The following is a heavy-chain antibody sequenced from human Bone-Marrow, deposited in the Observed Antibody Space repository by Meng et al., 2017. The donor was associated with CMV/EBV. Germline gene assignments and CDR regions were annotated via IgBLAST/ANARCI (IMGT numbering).Heavy chain of an antibody. J-gene: IGHJ4*02. D-gene: IGHD2-2*01. CDR1: GGSFSGYY. V-gene: IGHV4-38-2*01. CDR2: IYHSGST. Sequence: SETLSLTCAVYGGSFSGYYWGWIRQPPGKGLEWIGSIYHSGSTYYNPSLKSRVTISVDTSKNQFSLKLSSVTAADTAVYYCARAAAPSGPLVVPAAISFWGQGTLVPVSS. CDR3: ARAAAPSGPLVVPAAISF.